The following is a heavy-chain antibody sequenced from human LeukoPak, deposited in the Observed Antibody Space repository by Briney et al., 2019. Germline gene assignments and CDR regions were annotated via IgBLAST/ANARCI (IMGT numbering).Heavy chain of an antibody. V-gene: IGHV1-18*01. CDR2: ISAYNGNT. D-gene: IGHD3-3*01. CDR1: GYTFTSYG. CDR3: ARFYITVFGVVVSGFDY. Sequence: ASVKVSCKASGYTFTSYGISWVRQAPGQGLEWMGWISAYNGNTNYAQKLQGRVTMTTDTSTSTAFLEVRSLRSDDTAVYFCARFYITVFGVVVSGFDYWGQGTLVTVSS. J-gene: IGHJ4*02.